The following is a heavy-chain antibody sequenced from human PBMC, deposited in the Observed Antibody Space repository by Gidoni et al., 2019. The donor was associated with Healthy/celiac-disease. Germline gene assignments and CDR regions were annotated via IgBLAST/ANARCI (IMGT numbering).Heavy chain of an antibody. J-gene: IGHJ6*02. CDR2: INHSGGT. CDR1: GGSFSGYS. D-gene: IGHD2-2*01. Sequence: QVQLQQWGAGLLKPSETLSLTCAVYGGSFSGYSWSWIRQPPGKGLEWIGEINHSGGTNYNPSLKSRVTISVDTSKNQFSLKLSSVTAADTAVYYCAREDIVVVPAATHYYYYGMDVWGQGTTVTVSS. CDR3: AREDIVVVPAATHYYYYGMDV. V-gene: IGHV4-34*01.